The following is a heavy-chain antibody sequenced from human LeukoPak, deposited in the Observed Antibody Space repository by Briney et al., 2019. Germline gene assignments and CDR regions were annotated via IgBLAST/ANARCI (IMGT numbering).Heavy chain of an antibody. CDR1: GFTFGDHA. D-gene: IGHD3-10*01. Sequence: GGSLRLSCVASGFTFGDHAVSWLRQAPGRGLEWVSAISGGSTSTYYADSVKGRFTISRDNSKNTLYLQMHSLRPEDTAVYYCAKEVWFVNSYYFDYWGLGTLVTVSS. CDR2: ISGGSTST. V-gene: IGHV3-23*01. CDR3: AKEVWFVNSYYFDY. J-gene: IGHJ4*02.